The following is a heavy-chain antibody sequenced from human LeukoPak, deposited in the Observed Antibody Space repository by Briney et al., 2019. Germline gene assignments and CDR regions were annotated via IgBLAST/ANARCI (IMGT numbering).Heavy chain of an antibody. V-gene: IGHV4-4*07. CDR2: IYTSGST. D-gene: IGHD6-13*01. CDR1: GGSISSYY. CDR3: ARESGYSSPLDI. Sequence: SETLSLTCTVSGGSISSYYWSWIRQLAGKGLEWIGRIYTSGSTKYNPSLQSRVTMSVDTSKNQFSLKLSSVTAADTAVYYCARESGYSSPLDIWSQGTMVTVSS. J-gene: IGHJ3*02.